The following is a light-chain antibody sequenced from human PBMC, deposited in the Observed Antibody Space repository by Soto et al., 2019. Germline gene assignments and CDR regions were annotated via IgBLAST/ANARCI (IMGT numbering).Light chain of an antibody. CDR3: QHYNNWPYT. CDR2: RAS. V-gene: IGKV3-15*01. Sequence: EIGMTQSPATLSVSPGERATLSCRASQDIKSHLAWYQQKPGQAPRLLISRASTRATGFPSRFSGSGSGTEITLTISSLQSEDSAVYYCQHYNNWPYTFGPGTKLEIK. CDR1: QDIKSH. J-gene: IGKJ2*01.